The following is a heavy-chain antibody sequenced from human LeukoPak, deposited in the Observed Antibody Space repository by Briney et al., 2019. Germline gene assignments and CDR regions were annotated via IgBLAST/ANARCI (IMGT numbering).Heavy chain of an antibody. CDR1: GYSISSGQY. CDR2: INHAGTT. V-gene: IGHV4-38-2*02. D-gene: IGHD6-19*01. CDR3: ARQRRSSGWSDY. Sequence: PSETLSLTCIVSGYSISSGQYWGWIRQSPGKGLDWIGIINHAGTTFDNPALKSRLTISVDTSKNQFSLKLSSVTAADTAVYYCARQRRSSGWSDYWGQGTLVTVSS. J-gene: IGHJ4*02.